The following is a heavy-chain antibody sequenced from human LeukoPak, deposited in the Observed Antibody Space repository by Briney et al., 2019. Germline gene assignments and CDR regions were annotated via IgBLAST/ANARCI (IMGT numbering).Heavy chain of an antibody. CDR3: ARDKSWTY. V-gene: IGHV1-2*02. CDR1: GYTFTDYY. Sequence: ASVKVSSKASGYTFTDYYMHWVRQAPGQGLEWMGWINPDSGGTNYAQEFQGRVTMTRDTSIRTAYMELSSLKSDDTAVYYCARDKSWTYWGQGALVTVSS. CDR2: INPDSGGT. D-gene: IGHD3/OR15-3a*01. J-gene: IGHJ4*02.